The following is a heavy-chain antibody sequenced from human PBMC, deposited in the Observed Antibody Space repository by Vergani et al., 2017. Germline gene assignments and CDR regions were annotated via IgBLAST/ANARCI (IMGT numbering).Heavy chain of an antibody. Sequence: QVQLQQWGAGLLKPSETLSLTCAVYGGSFSGYYWSWIRQPPGKGLEWIGEINHRGSTNYNPSLKSRVTISVDTSKNQFSLKLSSVTAADTAVYYCARGRYCSSTSCYNLAARPNQGRYYYYMDVWGKGTTVTVSS. CDR2: INHRGST. V-gene: IGHV4-34*01. J-gene: IGHJ6*03. CDR3: ARGRYCSSTSCYNLAARPNQGRYYYYMDV. CDR1: GGSFSGYY. D-gene: IGHD2-2*02.